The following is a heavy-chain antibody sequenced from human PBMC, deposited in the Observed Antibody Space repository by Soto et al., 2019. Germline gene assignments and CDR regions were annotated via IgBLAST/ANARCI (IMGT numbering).Heavy chain of an antibody. D-gene: IGHD1-1*01. CDR2: ISYDGSNK. J-gene: IGHJ4*02. Sequence: PEGSMLLSSASSGFPFSSYCMHWVRTAQGKGLEWVAVISYDGSNKYYSDSVKGRFTISRDNSKNTLYLQMNSLRAEDTAVYYCAKDGKPYNWNGLDFCGQGTLV. CDR1: GFPFSSYC. V-gene: IGHV3-30*18. CDR3: AKDGKPYNWNGLDF.